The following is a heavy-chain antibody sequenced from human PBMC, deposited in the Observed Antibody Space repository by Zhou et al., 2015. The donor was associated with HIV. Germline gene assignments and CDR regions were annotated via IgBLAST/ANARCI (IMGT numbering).Heavy chain of an antibody. CDR2: VTYDGNEI. V-gene: IGHV3-30*18. D-gene: IGHD3-10*01. J-gene: IGHJ3*02. CDR1: GFSFTTSG. Sequence: QVHLVESGGGVVQPGRSLRLSCAASGFSFTTSGMHWVRQAPGKGLEWLAVVTYDGNEIHYGNSARGRFTISRDTSTNTLYLYMNSLRSEDTGVYFCAKARLTMMPGVQSAFDTWGQGTMVTVSS. CDR3: AKARLTMMPGVQSAFDT.